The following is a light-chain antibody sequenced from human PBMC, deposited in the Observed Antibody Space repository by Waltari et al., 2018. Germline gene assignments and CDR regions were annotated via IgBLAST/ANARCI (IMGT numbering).Light chain of an antibody. Sequence: QSALTQPPSASGSLGQSVTISCTGTSSDVGYYDSVSCYQQHPGNAPKLMIYEVSKRPSGVPDRFAGSKSGNTASLTVSGLQAEDEADYYCSSYAGTNNFVVFGGGTKLTVL. J-gene: IGLJ2*01. CDR3: SSYAGTNNFVV. CDR1: SSDVGYYDS. V-gene: IGLV2-8*01. CDR2: EVS.